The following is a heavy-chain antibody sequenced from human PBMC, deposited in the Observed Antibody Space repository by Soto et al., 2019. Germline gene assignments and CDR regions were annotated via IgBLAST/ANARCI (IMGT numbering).Heavy chain of an antibody. CDR3: ARLMDTAMVSGIDY. Sequence: ASVKVSCKASGYTFTRYGISCVRQDPGQGLEWMGWISAYNGNTNYAQKLQGRVTMTTDTSTSTAYMELRSLRSDDTAVYYCARLMDTAMVSGIDYWGQGTLVTVSS. CDR1: GYTFTRYG. J-gene: IGHJ4*02. D-gene: IGHD5-18*01. CDR2: ISAYNGNT. V-gene: IGHV1-18*04.